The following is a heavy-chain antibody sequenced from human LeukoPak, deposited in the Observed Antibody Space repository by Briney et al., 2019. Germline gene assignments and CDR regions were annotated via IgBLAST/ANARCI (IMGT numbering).Heavy chain of an antibody. D-gene: IGHD6-19*01. Sequence: GGSLRLSCAASGFNFRDHWMDWVRQAPGKGLEWVGHIKTDGSETYYLDSLRGRFSISRDNTNSALYLQMNSLRAEDTAVYYCAYSSGLDYFDYWGQGTLVTVSS. CDR3: AYSSGLDYFDY. CDR1: GFNFRDHW. J-gene: IGHJ4*02. CDR2: IKTDGSET. V-gene: IGHV3-7*01.